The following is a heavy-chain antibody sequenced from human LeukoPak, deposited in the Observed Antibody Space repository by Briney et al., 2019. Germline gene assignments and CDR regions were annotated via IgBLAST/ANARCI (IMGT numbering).Heavy chain of an antibody. CDR3: AKDIGSITTLPGAFDI. J-gene: IGHJ3*02. D-gene: IGHD3-10*01. V-gene: IGHV3-30*02. CDR2: IRYDGSNK. CDR1: GFTFSSYG. Sequence: GGSLRLSCAASGFTFSSYGMHWVRQAPGKGLEWVAFIRYDGSNKYYADSVRGRFTISRGNSKNTLYLQMNSLRAEDTAVYYCAKDIGSITTLPGAFDIWGQGTMVTVSS.